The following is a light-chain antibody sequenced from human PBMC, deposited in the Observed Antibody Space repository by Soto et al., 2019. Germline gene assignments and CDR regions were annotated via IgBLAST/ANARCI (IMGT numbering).Light chain of an antibody. CDR3: QVWDSSSDLHVV. V-gene: IGLV3-21*04. Sequence: SYELTQPPSVSVAPGKTASITCGGNNIGSKSEHWYQQKPGQAPVLVIYYDTDRPSGIPERVSGSNSGNTATLTISRVEAGDEADYYCQVWDSSSDLHVVFGGGTKLTVL. CDR1: NIGSKS. CDR2: YDT. J-gene: IGLJ2*01.